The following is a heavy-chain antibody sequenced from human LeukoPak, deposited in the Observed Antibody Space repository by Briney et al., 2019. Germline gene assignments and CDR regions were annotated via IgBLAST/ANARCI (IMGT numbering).Heavy chain of an antibody. CDR1: AFTFSSYS. D-gene: IGHD2-15*01. CDR2: ISSSSSTI. CDR3: AKAPVTSCRGAFCYPFDY. V-gene: IGHV3-48*01. J-gene: IGHJ4*02. Sequence: GGSLRLSCAASAFTFSSYSMNWVRQAPGKGLEWVSYISSSSSTIYYADSVRGRFTISRDTSRSTLYLQMNSLRAEDAAVYYCAKAPVTSCRGAFCYPFDYWGQGTLVTVSS.